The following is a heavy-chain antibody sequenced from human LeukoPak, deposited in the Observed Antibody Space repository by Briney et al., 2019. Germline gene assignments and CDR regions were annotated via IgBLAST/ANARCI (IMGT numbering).Heavy chain of an antibody. CDR1: GFTFSSYG. V-gene: IGHV3-30*18. J-gene: IGHJ6*02. CDR2: ISSDGSNK. Sequence: GGSLRLSCAASGFTFSSYGMHWVRQAPGKGLEWVAVISSDGSNKYYADSVKGRFTISRDNSKNTLYLQMESLRAEDTAVYYCAKDPKAMAGNNYYGMDAWGQGTTVTVS. D-gene: IGHD6-19*01. CDR3: AKDPKAMAGNNYYGMDA.